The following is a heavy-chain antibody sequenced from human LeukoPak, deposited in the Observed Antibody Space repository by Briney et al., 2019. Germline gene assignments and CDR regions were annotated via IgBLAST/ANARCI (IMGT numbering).Heavy chain of an antibody. V-gene: IGHV3-30*03. Sequence: PGGSLRLSCAASGFTFSSYGIHWVRQAPGEGLEWVAVISSDGSNKYYADSVKGRFTLSRDNSKNTLYVQMNNLKVDDTATYYCARDLPIPATRSGWAFGHWGQGTLVTVSS. D-gene: IGHD6-13*01. CDR2: ISSDGSNK. CDR3: ARDLPIPATRSGWAFGH. CDR1: GFTFSSYG. J-gene: IGHJ4*02.